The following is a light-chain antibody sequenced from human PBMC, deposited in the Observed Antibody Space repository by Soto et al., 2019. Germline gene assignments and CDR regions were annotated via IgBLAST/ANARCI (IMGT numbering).Light chain of an antibody. CDR3: QEFASSPGVT. J-gene: IGKJ3*01. Sequence: EIVLTQSPGTLSLSPGERATLSCRASQSINNRYLAWYQQRPGQAPRLLIYAASSSATGIPDRFSGSGSGTDFTLSIGRQEHEDFAVYYCQEFASSPGVTFGPGTKVVIK. CDR1: QSINNRY. V-gene: IGKV3-20*01. CDR2: AAS.